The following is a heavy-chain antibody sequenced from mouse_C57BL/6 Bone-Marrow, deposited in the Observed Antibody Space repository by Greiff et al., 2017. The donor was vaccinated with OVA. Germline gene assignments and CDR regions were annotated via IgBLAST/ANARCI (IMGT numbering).Heavy chain of an antibody. D-gene: IGHD1-1*01. CDR1: GYTFTSYW. Sequence: QVQLQQPGAELVRPGSSVKLSCKASGYTFTSYWMPWVKQRPIQGLEWIGNIDPSDSETHYNQKFKDKATLTVDKSSSTAYMQLSSLTSEDSAVYYCARSAYGDYFDYWGQGTTLTVSS. CDR3: ARSAYGDYFDY. J-gene: IGHJ2*01. V-gene: IGHV1-52*01. CDR2: IDPSDSET.